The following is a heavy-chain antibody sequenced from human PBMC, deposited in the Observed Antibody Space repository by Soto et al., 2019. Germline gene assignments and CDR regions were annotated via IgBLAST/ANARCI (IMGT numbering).Heavy chain of an antibody. Sequence: QVQLQESGPGLVKPSETLSLTCTVSGGSISSYYWSWIRQPPGKGLEWIGYIYYSGSTNYNPSLKSRVTISVDKSKYQYSLKVSSVTAADTAVYYCARFNWYFDLWGRGTLVTVSS. CDR2: IYYSGST. CDR3: ARFNWYFDL. V-gene: IGHV4-59*08. CDR1: GGSISSYY. J-gene: IGHJ2*01.